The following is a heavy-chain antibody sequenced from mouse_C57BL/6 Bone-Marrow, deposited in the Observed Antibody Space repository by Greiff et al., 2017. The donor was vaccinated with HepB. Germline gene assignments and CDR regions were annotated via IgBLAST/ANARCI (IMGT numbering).Heavy chain of an antibody. Sequence: VQLQQPGAELVKPGASVKMSCKASGYTFTSYWITWVKQRPGQGLEWIGDIYPGSGSTNYNEKFKSKATLTVDTSSSTAYMQLSSLTSEDSAVYYCAREDYGNYDWYFDVWGTGTTVTVSS. CDR1: GYTFTSYW. CDR3: AREDYGNYDWYFDV. J-gene: IGHJ1*03. D-gene: IGHD2-1*01. V-gene: IGHV1-55*01. CDR2: IYPGSGST.